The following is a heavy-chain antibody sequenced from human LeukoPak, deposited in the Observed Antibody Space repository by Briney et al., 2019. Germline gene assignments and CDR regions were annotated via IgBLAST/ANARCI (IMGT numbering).Heavy chain of an antibody. V-gene: IGHV4-59*08. CDR3: ATSEDTSGWCSY. CDR2: IYYSGST. Sequence: SETLSLTCTVSGGSISSYYWSWIRQPPGKGLEWIGYIYYSGSTSYNPSLKSRVTISVDTSKNQFSLKLTSVTAADTAVYYCATSEDTSGWCSYWGQGTLVTVSS. CDR1: GGSISSYY. D-gene: IGHD6-19*01. J-gene: IGHJ4*02.